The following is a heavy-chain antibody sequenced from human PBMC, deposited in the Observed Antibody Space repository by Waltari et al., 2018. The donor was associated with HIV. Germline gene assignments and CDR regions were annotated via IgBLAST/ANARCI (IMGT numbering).Heavy chain of an antibody. CDR1: W. CDR2: IKQDGSEK. D-gene: IGHD2-2*01. J-gene: IGHJ4*02. V-gene: IGHV3-7*01. Sequence: WMSWVRQVPGKGLEWVANIKQDGSEKYYVDSVKGRFTISRDNAKNSLYLQMNSLRAEDTAVYYCATSRTFDYWGQGTLVTVSS. CDR3: ATSRTFDY.